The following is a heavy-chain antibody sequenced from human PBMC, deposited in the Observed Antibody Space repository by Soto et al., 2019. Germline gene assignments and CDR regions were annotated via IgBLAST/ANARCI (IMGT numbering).Heavy chain of an antibody. D-gene: IGHD6-19*01. CDR3: ARDLYYSSGRYFDHDAFDI. CDR2: ISPHNDRT. Sequence: QVQLVQAGADVKKPGASVKVSCKASGYNFTSYGISWVRQAPGQGLEWMGWISPHNDRTKYARRFQDRVTMTTDTPTSTVYMELGSLRSDATAVYYCARDLYYSSGRYFDHDAFDIWGQGTVVTVSS. CDR1: GYNFTSYG. J-gene: IGHJ3*02. V-gene: IGHV1-18*01.